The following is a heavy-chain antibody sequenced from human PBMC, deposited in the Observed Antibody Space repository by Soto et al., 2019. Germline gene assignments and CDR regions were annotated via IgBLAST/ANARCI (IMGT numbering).Heavy chain of an antibody. CDR1: GGTFSSYA. J-gene: IGHJ6*02. CDR3: ARLGCSGGSCYSRPNYYGMDV. Sequence: ASVKVSCKASGGTFSSYAISWVRQAPGQGLEWMGGIIPIFGTANYAQKFQGRVTITADESTSTAYMELSSLRSEDTAVYYCARLGCSGGSCYSRPNYYGMDVWGQGTTVTVSS. V-gene: IGHV1-69*13. CDR2: IIPIFGTA. D-gene: IGHD2-15*01.